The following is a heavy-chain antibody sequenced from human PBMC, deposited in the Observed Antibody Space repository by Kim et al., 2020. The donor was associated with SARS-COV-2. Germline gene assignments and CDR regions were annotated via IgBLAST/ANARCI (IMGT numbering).Heavy chain of an antibody. Sequence: SVKVSCKASGGTFSSYAISWVRQAPGQGLEWMGGIIPIFGTANYAQKFQGRVTITADESTSTAYMELSSLRSEDTAVYYCARISRYSYGSHGYYYYGMDVWRQGTTVTVSS. CDR2: IIPIFGTA. CDR1: GGTFSSYA. V-gene: IGHV1-69*13. D-gene: IGHD5-18*01. J-gene: IGHJ6*02. CDR3: ARISRYSYGSHGYYYYGMDV.